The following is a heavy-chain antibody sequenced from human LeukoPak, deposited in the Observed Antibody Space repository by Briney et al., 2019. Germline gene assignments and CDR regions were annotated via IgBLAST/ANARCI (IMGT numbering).Heavy chain of an antibody. CDR2: ISGDGGST. Sequence: PGGSLRLSCAASGFTFDDYAMHWVRQAPGKGLEWVSLISGDGGSTYYADSVKGRFTISRDNSQNTVYLQMNSLRAEDTAVYYCARAQGDWGQGTLVTVSS. J-gene: IGHJ4*02. CDR1: GFTFDDYA. CDR3: ARAQGD. V-gene: IGHV3-43*02. D-gene: IGHD2-21*01.